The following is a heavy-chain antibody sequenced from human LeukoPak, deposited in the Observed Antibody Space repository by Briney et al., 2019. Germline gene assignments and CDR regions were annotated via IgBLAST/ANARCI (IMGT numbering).Heavy chain of an antibody. Sequence: KTSETLSLTWAVSGDSISNSNWWTWIRQPPGKGLEWIGEVYPSGSTNYNPSLKSRVTISVDTSKNQFSLKLSSVTAADTAVYYCARPSRYRPNWFDPWGQGTLVTVSS. CDR3: ARPSRYRPNWFDP. D-gene: IGHD2-2*02. V-gene: IGHV4-4*02. CDR2: VYPSGST. J-gene: IGHJ5*02. CDR1: GDSISNSNW.